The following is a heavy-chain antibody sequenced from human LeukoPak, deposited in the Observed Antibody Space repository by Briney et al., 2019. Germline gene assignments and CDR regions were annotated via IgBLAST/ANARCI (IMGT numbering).Heavy chain of an antibody. D-gene: IGHD4-23*01. J-gene: IGHJ4*02. CDR2: ISANSGNT. Sequence: GASVKVSCKPSGYTFTTNGISWVRQAPGQGLEWMGWISANSGNTNYAQKYQGRVTMTTDTSASTVYMELRSLRSDDTAVYYCARDRWYTFDNWGQGTLITVSS. CDR1: GYTFTTNG. V-gene: IGHV1-18*01. CDR3: ARDRWYTFDN.